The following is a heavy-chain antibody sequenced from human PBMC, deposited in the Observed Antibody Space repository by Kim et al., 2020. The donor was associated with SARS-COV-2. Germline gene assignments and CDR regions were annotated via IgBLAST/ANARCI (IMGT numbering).Heavy chain of an antibody. J-gene: IGHJ5*02. V-gene: IGHV1-2*02. CDR1: GHTFIAHY. D-gene: IGHD3-16*01. CDR3: ILYTSSSYRFGP. CDR2: DYTETGGT. Sequence: ASVKVSCKTSGHTFIAHYIVGVGQAARQELEGMGWDYTETGGTNYAQKFQGRVTFTWDRSISAAYMELSSLTSDDTAVYYCILYTSSSYRFGPWGQGTLVTASS.